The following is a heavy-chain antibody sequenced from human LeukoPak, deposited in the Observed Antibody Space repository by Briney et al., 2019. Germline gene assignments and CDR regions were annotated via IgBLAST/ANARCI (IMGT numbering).Heavy chain of an antibody. CDR3: ARQKTPQLTVHFFDS. D-gene: IGHD7-27*01. CDR1: GGSFSGYY. J-gene: IGHJ4*02. Sequence: PSETLSLTCAVYGGSFSGYYWSWIRQPPGKGLEWIGEIDHSGSTNYNPSLKSRVTISIDTSKSQFSLKLSSVTAADTAVYYCARQKTPQLTVHFFDSSGPGTLVTVSS. V-gene: IGHV4-34*01. CDR2: IDHSGST.